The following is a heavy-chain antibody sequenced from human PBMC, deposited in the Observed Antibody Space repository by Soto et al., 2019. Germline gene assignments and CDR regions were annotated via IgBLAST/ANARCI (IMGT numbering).Heavy chain of an antibody. CDR3: ATRIVATAKFEY. CDR1: GGSISSSSYY. V-gene: IGHV4-39*01. J-gene: IGHJ4*02. CDR2: IYYSGST. D-gene: IGHD5-12*01. Sequence: SETLSLTCTVSGGSISSSSYYWGWIRQPPGKGLEWIGSIYYSGSTYYNPSLKSRVTISVDTSKNQFSLKLSSVTAADTAVYYCATRIVATAKFEYWGQGTRVTVS.